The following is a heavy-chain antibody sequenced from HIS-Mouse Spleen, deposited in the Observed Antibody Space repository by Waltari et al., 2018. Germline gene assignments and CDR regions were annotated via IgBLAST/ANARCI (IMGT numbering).Heavy chain of an antibody. CDR3: AREGVQVVYFFDH. V-gene: IGHV3-30-3*01. J-gene: IGHJ4*02. Sequence: QVQLVESGGGVVQPGRSLRLSCAASGFTFSSYAMPWVRPAPGKGLEWVAVISYDGSNKYYADSVKGRFTISRDNSKNTLYLQMNSLRAEDTAVYYCAREGVQVVYFFDHWGQGTLVTVSS. CDR1: GFTFSSYA. CDR2: ISYDGSNK. D-gene: IGHD2-15*01.